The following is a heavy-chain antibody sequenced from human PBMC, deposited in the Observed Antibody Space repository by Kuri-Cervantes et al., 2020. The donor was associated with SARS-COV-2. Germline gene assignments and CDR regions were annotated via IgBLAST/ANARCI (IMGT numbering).Heavy chain of an antibody. CDR3: ARAGTSGSYLGC. J-gene: IGHJ4*02. CDR1: GFTFDDYG. CDR2: INWNGVRT. Sequence: GGSLRLSCAASGFTFDDYGMSWVRQAPGKGLEWVSGINWNGVRTGYTDSVKGRFTISRDNAKNSLYLQMNSLRAEDTAFYYCARAGTSGSYLGCWGQGTLVTVSS. V-gene: IGHV3-20*04. D-gene: IGHD1-26*01.